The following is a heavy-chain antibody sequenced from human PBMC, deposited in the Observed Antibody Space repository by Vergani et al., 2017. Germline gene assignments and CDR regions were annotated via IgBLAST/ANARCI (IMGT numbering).Heavy chain of an antibody. V-gene: IGHV1-18*01. D-gene: IGHD6-13*01. CDR2: ISAYNGNT. J-gene: IGHJ3*02. CDR3: ATSQPYSSSWYLTRSDAFDI. Sequence: QVQLVQSGAAVKKPGASVKVSCKASGYTFTSYGISWVRPAPGQGLEWMGWISAYNGNTNYAQKLQGRVTMTTDTSTSTAYMELRSLRSDDTAVYYCATSQPYSSSWYLTRSDAFDIWGQGTMVTVSS. CDR1: GYTFTSYG.